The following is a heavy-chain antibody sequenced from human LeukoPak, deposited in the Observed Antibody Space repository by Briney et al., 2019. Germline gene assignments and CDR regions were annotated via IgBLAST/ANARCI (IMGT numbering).Heavy chain of an antibody. CDR2: IYRSGST. J-gene: IGHJ4*02. CDR1: GYPITRGYY. Sequence: PSETLSLTCSVSGYPITRGYYWGWIRQPPGKGLEWIGTIYRSGSTYYNPSLKSRVTISVDMSKDQLSLKMSSVTAADTAVYYCARGAIAPRLLSYWGQGTLVTVSS. D-gene: IGHD6-6*01. V-gene: IGHV4-38-2*02. CDR3: ARGAIAPRLLSY.